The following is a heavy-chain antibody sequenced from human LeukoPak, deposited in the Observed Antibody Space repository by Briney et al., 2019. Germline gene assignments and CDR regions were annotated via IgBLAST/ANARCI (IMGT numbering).Heavy chain of an antibody. D-gene: IGHD1-26*01. CDR3: ARVGQGEWFFDL. Sequence: ETLSLTCAVYGGSFSGYYWMHWVRQAPGKGLVWVSRIKTDGSTITYADSVKGRFTISRDNAMNTLYLQMNSLGAEDTAVYYCARVGQGEWFFDLWGRGTLVTVSS. J-gene: IGHJ2*01. CDR2: IKTDGSTI. CDR1: GGSFSGYYW. V-gene: IGHV3-74*01.